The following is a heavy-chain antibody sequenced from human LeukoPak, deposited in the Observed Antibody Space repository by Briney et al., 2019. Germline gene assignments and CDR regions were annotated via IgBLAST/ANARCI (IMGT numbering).Heavy chain of an antibody. CDR1: GYTFTSYY. CDR3: ARGADILTGYFPPHY. Sequence: ASVKVSCKASGYTFTSYYMHWVRQAPGQGLEWMGIINPSGGSTSYAQKLQGRVTMTRDTSTSTVYMELSSLRSEDTAVYYCARGADILTGYFPPHYWGQGTLVTVSS. D-gene: IGHD3-9*01. J-gene: IGHJ4*02. CDR2: INPSGGST. V-gene: IGHV1-46*01.